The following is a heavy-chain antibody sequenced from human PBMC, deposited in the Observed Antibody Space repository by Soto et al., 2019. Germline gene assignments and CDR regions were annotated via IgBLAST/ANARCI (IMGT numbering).Heavy chain of an antibody. CDR3: ARLIGTSFDP. D-gene: IGHD1-26*01. Sequence: EVQLVESGGGLVQPGGSLRLSCAASGASGFTVSDHHMDWVRQAPGKGLEWVGRARNKVNSYTTAYAASVKGRFTISRDDSKNSLYLQMNSLKTEDTAVYFCARLIGTSFDPWGQGTLVTVSS. J-gene: IGHJ5*02. CDR1: GFTVSDHH. CDR2: ARNKVNSYTT. V-gene: IGHV3-72*01.